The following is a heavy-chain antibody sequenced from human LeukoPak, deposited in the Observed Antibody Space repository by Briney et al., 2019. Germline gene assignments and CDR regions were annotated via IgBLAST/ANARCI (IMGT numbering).Heavy chain of an antibody. Sequence: AETLSLTCTVSGGSISGYFWSWIRQPPGKGLEWIGYIYYNGNTNYNPSLKSRVTISVDTSKNQFSLKLSSVTAADTAVYYCARSYSSGSWFDPWGQGTLVTVSS. V-gene: IGHV4-59*12. D-gene: IGHD6-25*01. CDR3: ARSYSSGSWFDP. J-gene: IGHJ5*02. CDR1: GGSISGYF. CDR2: IYYNGNT.